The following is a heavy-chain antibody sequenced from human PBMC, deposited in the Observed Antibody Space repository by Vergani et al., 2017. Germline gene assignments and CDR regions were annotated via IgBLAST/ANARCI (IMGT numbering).Heavy chain of an antibody. Sequence: EVLLVESGGGLVQPGESLRLSCTASGFTFSDFWMTWVRQVPGKGLEWVAFIRNKAYGGTTEYAASEKGRFTISRDDSKRLAYLQLSGLKTEDTAVYFCSRGRGYSFGYSDYWGQGTLVTVSS. D-gene: IGHD5-18*01. CDR3: SRGRGYSFGYSDY. CDR2: IRNKAYGGTT. CDR1: GFTFSDFW. V-gene: IGHV3-49*04. J-gene: IGHJ4*02.